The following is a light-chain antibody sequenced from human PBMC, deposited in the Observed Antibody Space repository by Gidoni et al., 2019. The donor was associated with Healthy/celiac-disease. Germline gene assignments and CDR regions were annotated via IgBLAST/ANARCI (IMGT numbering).Light chain of an antibody. CDR3: HQSSSSWT. Sequence: EIVLTQSPDFQSVTPQEKVTITCRASQSIGRTLHWYQTNPDQSPQLLIKYASQSFTGVPSRFSGSGSGTDFTLTIKSLEAEDAATYYCHQSSSSWTFGQGTKVEIK. CDR2: YAS. CDR1: QSIGRT. J-gene: IGKJ1*01. V-gene: IGKV6-21*01.